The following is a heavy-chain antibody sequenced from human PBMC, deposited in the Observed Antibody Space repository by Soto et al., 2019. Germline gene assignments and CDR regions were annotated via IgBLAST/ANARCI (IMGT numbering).Heavy chain of an antibody. CDR1: GGSISSYY. CDR2: IYYSGST. D-gene: IGHD6-13*01. V-gene: IGHV4-59*01. J-gene: IGHJ6*02. Sequence: SETLSLTCTVSGGSISSYYWSWIRQPPGKGLEWIGYIYYSGSTNYNPSLKSRVTISVDTSKNQFSLKLSSVTAADTAVYYCAGHDLTETAAAAPAYYYYGMDVWGQGTKVTVS. CDR3: AGHDLTETAAAAPAYYYYGMDV.